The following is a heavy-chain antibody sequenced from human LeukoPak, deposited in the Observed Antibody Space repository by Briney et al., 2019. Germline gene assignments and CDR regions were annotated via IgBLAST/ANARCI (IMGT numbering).Heavy chain of an antibody. J-gene: IGHJ4*02. V-gene: IGHV3-23*01. CDR1: GFTFSDYN. Sequence: PGGSLRLSCAASGFTFSDYNMHWVRQAPGKGLEWVSAISGSGGGTYYADSVKGRFTISRDNSKNTLYLQMNSLSTEDTAVYYCAKTTTGYSSGRYPGWPVDYWGQGTLVTVSS. CDR3: AKTTTGYSSGRYPGWPVDY. CDR2: ISGSGGGT. D-gene: IGHD6-19*01.